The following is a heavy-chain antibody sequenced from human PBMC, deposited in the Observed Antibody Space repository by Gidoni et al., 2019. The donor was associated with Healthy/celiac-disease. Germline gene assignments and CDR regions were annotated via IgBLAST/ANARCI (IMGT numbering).Heavy chain of an antibody. V-gene: IGHV3-23*01. Sequence: EVQLLESGGGLVQPGGSLRLSCAASGFTFSRYAMSWVRQAPGKGLELVSGISGSGGSTDYADSVKGRFTISRDNSKNTLYLQMNSLRAEDTAVYYCAKDRANRRLGKTFDYWGQGTLVTVSS. J-gene: IGHJ4*02. CDR2: ISGSGGST. D-gene: IGHD6-19*01. CDR3: AKDRANRRLGKTFDY. CDR1: GFTFSRYA.